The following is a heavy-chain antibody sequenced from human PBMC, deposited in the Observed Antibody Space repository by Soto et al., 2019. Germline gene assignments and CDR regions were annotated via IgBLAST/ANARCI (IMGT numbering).Heavy chain of an antibody. Sequence: ASVMVCCAASGDTFTDYYKHWVRQAPGQGPEWMGTVNPSGGHTTYAQHFLGRVTMTRDTSTSTLYMELTSLTSDDTAIYYCARGRNVVVVTAALDYWGQGTPVT. V-gene: IGHV1-46*01. CDR1: GDTFTDYY. J-gene: IGHJ4*02. D-gene: IGHD2-21*02. CDR3: ARGRNVVVVTAALDY. CDR2: VNPSGGHT.